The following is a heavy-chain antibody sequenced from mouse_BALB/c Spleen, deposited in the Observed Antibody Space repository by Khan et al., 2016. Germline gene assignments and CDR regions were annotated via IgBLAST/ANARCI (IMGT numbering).Heavy chain of an antibody. CDR1: GYTFTNYG. V-gene: IGHV9-3-1*01. CDR2: INTYTGEP. Sequence: QIQLVQSGPELKKPGETVKISCKASGYTFTNYGMNWVKQAPGKGLKWMGWINTYTGEPTYADDFKGRFAFSLETSASTAYLQINNLKNEDTATYFSARDVITTSGASAYWGQGTLVTVSA. D-gene: IGHD2-4*01. CDR3: ARDVITTSGASAY. J-gene: IGHJ3*01.